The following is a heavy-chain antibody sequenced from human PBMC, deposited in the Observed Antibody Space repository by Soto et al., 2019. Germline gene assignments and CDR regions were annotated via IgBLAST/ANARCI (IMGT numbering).Heavy chain of an antibody. V-gene: IGHV1-69*02. CDR1: GGTFSSYT. J-gene: IGHJ4*02. CDR3: ASHCSGGSCYSFHFDY. CDR2: IIPILGIA. D-gene: IGHD2-15*01. Sequence: QVQLVQSGAEVKKPGSSVKVSCKASGGTFSSYTISWVRQAPGQGLEWMGRIIPILGIANYAQKFQGRVTITADKSTRTAYLERISLISEYTAVYYCASHCSGGSCYSFHFDYWGQGPLVTVSS.